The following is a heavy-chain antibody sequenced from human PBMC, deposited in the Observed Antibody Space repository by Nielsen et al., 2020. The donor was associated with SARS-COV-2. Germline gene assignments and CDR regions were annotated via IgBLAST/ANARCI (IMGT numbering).Heavy chain of an antibody. CDR2: IYPGDSDT. CDR1: GYSFTSYW. J-gene: IGHJ5*02. CDR3: ARRAPYCSSTSCYAIGWFDP. Sequence: GESLKISCKGSGYSFTSYWIGWVRQMPGKGLEWMGIIYPGDSDTRYSPSFQGQVTISADKSISTAYLQWSSLKASDTAMYYCARRAPYCSSTSCYAIGWFDPWGQGTLVTVSS. D-gene: IGHD2-2*01. V-gene: IGHV5-51*01.